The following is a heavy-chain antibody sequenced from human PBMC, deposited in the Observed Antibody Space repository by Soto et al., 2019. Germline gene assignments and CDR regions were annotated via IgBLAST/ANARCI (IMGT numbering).Heavy chain of an antibody. V-gene: IGHV1-69*01. Sequence: QVQLVQSGAEVKKPGSSVKVSCKASGGTFSSYAISWVRQAPGQGLEWMGGIIPIFGTANYAQKFQGRVTITADESTSTAYMELSRLRSEDTAVYYCARDPIVVVPAAAIYYYYGMDVWGQGTTVTVSS. D-gene: IGHD2-2*01. CDR3: ARDPIVVVPAAAIYYYYGMDV. CDR1: GGTFSSYA. J-gene: IGHJ6*02. CDR2: IIPIFGTA.